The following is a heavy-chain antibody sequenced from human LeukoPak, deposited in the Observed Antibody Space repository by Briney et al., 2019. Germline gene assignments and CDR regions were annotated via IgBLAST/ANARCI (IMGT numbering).Heavy chain of an antibody. CDR1: GGSFSGYY. J-gene: IGHJ4*02. CDR3: ARDMKDYPEYYFDY. D-gene: IGHD4-11*01. CDR2: INHSGST. Sequence: SETLSLTCAVYGGSFSGYYWSWIRQPPGKGLEWIGEINHSGSTNYNPSLKSRVTISVDTSKNQFSLKLSSVTAADTAVYYCARDMKDYPEYYFDYWGQGTLVTVSS. V-gene: IGHV4-34*01.